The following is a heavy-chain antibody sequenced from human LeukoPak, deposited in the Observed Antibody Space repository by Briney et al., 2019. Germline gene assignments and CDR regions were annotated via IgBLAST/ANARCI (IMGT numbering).Heavy chain of an antibody. V-gene: IGHV1-46*01. CDR1: RYTFTSYY. CDR3: ASEGPHGEALTDY. Sequence: GASVKVSCKASRYTFTSYYMHWVRQAPGQGLEWMGIINPSGGSTSYAQKFQGRVTMTRDTSTSTVYMELSSLRSEDTAVYYCASEGPHGEALTDYWGQGTLVTVSS. D-gene: IGHD7-27*01. CDR2: INPSGGST. J-gene: IGHJ4*02.